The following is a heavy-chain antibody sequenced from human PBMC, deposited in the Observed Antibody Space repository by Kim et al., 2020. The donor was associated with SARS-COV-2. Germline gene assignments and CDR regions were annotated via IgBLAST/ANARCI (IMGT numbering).Heavy chain of an antibody. D-gene: IGHD3-22*01. V-gene: IGHV3-23*01. CDR1: GFTFSSYA. Sequence: GGSLRLSCAASGFTFSSYAMSWVRQAPGKGLEWVSAISGSGGSTYYADSVKGRFTISRDNSKNTLYLQMNSLRAEDTAVYYCAKDRHSSGYYSAFDYWGQGTLVTVSS. J-gene: IGHJ4*02. CDR3: AKDRHSSGYYSAFDY. CDR2: ISGSGGST.